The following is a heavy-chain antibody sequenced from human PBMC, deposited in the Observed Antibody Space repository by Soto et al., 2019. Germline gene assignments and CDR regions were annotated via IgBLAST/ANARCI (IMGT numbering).Heavy chain of an antibody. CDR1: GFTFIMNA. CDR3: AKGERVVTAPGWAFDI. Sequence: GAVRVTSVDFGFTFIMNAMSWFRQAPGKGLEWVSAISGSGGSTYYADSVKGRFTISRDNSKNTLYLQMNSLRAEDTAVYYCAKGERVVTAPGWAFDIWGQGTMVTVSS. CDR2: ISGSGGST. V-gene: IGHV3-23*01. D-gene: IGHD2-21*02. J-gene: IGHJ3*02.